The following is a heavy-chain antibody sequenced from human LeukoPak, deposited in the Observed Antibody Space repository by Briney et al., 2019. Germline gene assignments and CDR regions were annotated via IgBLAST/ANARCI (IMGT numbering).Heavy chain of an antibody. V-gene: IGHV4-39*01. CDR1: GGSISSVTDY. CDR2: VYYTGSN. Sequence: SETLSLTCTVSGGSISSVTDYWGWIRQPPGKGLEWIGVVYYTGSNYNNPSLKRRVTLSVDTSKNQFALKLTSVTAADTAVYYCARHERTSYCNGGSCELLDDWGQGTLVTISS. J-gene: IGHJ4*02. CDR3: ARHERTSYCNGGSCELLDD. D-gene: IGHD2-15*01.